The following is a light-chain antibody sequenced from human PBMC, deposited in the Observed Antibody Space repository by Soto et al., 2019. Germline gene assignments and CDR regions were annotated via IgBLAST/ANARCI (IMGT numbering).Light chain of an antibody. Sequence: EIVMTQSPVTLSLSPGERVTLSCRASQSVTSKLDWFQQKPGQAPRLLIYATSTMATGVPARFSGSGSGTDFTLTISSLQSEDFAVYSCQQYNNWPHTFGQGTKLEI. CDR1: QSVTSK. J-gene: IGKJ2*01. CDR2: ATS. CDR3: QQYNNWPHT. V-gene: IGKV3-15*01.